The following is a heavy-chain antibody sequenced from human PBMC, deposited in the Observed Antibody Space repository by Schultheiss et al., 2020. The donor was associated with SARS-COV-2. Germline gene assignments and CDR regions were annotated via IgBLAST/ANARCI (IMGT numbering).Heavy chain of an antibody. CDR2: IYSGGST. CDR1: GFTVSSNY. D-gene: IGHD2-15*01. V-gene: IGHV3-53*01. CDR3: ASQVVVVVAAAYYYYYGMDV. Sequence: GESLKISCAASGFTVSSNYMSWVRQAPGKGLEWVSVIYSGGSTYYADSVKGRFTISRDNAKNSLYLQMNSLRDEDTAVYYCASQVVVVVAAAYYYYYGMDVWGQGTTVTVSS. J-gene: IGHJ6*02.